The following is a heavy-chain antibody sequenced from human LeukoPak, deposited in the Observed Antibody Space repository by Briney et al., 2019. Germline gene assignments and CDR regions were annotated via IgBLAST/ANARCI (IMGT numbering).Heavy chain of an antibody. V-gene: IGHV4-4*02. D-gene: IGHD6-6*01. J-gene: IGHJ4*02. Sequence: SGPLSLTWVVPGAPTSSTHWWSWIRQSPAKGLEWIGEIFHSGTTNYSPSLKSRVTISIDKSKKQLSLKLSSVTAADTAVYYCARDSDPNSSSRYFDYWGQGTLVTVSS. CDR3: ARDSDPNSSSRYFDY. CDR1: GAPTSSTHW. CDR2: IFHSGTT.